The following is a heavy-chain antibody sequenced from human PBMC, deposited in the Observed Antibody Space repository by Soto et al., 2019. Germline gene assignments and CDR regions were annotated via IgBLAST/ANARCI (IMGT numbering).Heavy chain of an antibody. Sequence: ASVKVSCKASGGTFSSYAISWVRQAPGQGLEWMGGIIPIFGTANYVQKFQGRETITADESMSTAYMELRSRRSEDRAVYYCASAGSYYDFWSGSTYYFYGMDVWGQGTTVTVSS. J-gene: IGHJ6*02. CDR1: GGTFSSYA. CDR3: ASAGSYYDFWSGSTYYFYGMDV. CDR2: IIPIFGTA. V-gene: IGHV1-69*13. D-gene: IGHD3-3*01.